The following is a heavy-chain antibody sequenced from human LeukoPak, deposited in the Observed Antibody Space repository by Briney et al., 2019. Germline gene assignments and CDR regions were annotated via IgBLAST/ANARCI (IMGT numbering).Heavy chain of an antibody. D-gene: IGHD1-14*01. CDR1: GFTFSSYW. V-gene: IGHV3-74*01. CDR2: INSDGSST. CDR3: VRDRKNYYFDY. Sequence: AGGSSSLSCAASGFTFSSYWMHWVRQAPGKGLVWVSRINSDGSSTSYADSVKGRFTISRDNAKNTLYLQMNSLRAEDTAVYYCVRDRKNYYFDYWGQGTLVTVSS. J-gene: IGHJ4*02.